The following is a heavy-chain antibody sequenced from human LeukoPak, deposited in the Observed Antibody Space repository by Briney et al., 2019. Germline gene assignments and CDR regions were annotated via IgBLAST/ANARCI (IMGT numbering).Heavy chain of an antibody. CDR1: GFTFSSYA. CDR2: IGAGGIFT. D-gene: IGHD5-18*01. V-gene: IGHV3-23*01. Sequence: GWSLRLSCTASGFTFSSYAMNWVRQAPGKGLEWVSGIGAGGIFTYYADSVKGRFTISRDNSKNTLSLQMNSLRAEDTAVYYCAKGIELWLTYFDHWGQGTLVTASS. CDR3: AKGIELWLTYFDH. J-gene: IGHJ4*02.